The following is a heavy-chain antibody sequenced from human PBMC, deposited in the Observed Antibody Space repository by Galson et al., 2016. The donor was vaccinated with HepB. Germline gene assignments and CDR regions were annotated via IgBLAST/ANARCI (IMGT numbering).Heavy chain of an antibody. D-gene: IGHD6-6*01. CDR3: ARGTASRPGYYYALDF. CDR2: LSARVDKP. CDR1: GFIFSSFA. J-gene: IGHJ6*04. Sequence: SLRLSCATSGFIFSSFAMSWVRQAPGKGLEWVSTLSARVDKPYYANSARGRFTISSDNSKKTLYLQMNSLRAEDTAVYFCARGTASRPGYYYALDFWGKGTTVTVSS. V-gene: IGHV3-23*01.